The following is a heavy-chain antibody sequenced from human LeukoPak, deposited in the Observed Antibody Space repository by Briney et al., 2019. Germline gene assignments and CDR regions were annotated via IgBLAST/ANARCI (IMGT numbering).Heavy chain of an antibody. V-gene: IGHV5-51*01. CDR2: IYPGDSDT. D-gene: IGHD3-22*01. CDR3: ARQDYYDSSGSPYYYYGMGV. J-gene: IGHJ6*02. CDR1: GYSFISSW. Sequence: GESLKISCEGSGYSFISSWIGWVRQMPGKGLVWMGIIYPGDSDTRYSPSFQGQVAISADKSISTAYLQWSSLKASDTAMYYCARQDYYDSSGSPYYYYGMGVWGQGTTVTVSS.